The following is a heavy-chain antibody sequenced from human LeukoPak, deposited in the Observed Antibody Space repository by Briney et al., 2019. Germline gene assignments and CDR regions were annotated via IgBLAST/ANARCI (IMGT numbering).Heavy chain of an antibody. V-gene: IGHV6-1*01. Sequence: SQTLSLTCAISGDSVSSNSAAWNWIRQSPSRGLEWLGRTYYRSKWYNDFAVPVKSRITINPDTSKNQFSLQLNSVTPEDTAVYYCAISFGGAAAGTGAFDIWGQGTMVTVSS. D-gene: IGHD6-13*01. CDR3: AISFGGAAAGTGAFDI. J-gene: IGHJ3*02. CDR2: TYYRSKWYN. CDR1: GDSVSSNSAA.